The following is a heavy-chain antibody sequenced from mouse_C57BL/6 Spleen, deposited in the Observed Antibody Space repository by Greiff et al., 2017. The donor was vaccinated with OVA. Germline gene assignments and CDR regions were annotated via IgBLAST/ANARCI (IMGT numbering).Heavy chain of an antibody. Sequence: VKLVESGPGLVQPSQSLSITCTVSGFSLTSYGVHWVRQSPGKGLEWLGVIWSGGSTDYNAAFISRLSISKDNSKSQVFFKMNSLQADDTAIYYCARNFYDYDGYWYFDVWGTGTTVTVSS. CDR1: GFSLTSYG. J-gene: IGHJ1*03. CDR3: ARNFYDYDGYWYFDV. V-gene: IGHV2-2*01. CDR2: IWSGGST. D-gene: IGHD2-4*01.